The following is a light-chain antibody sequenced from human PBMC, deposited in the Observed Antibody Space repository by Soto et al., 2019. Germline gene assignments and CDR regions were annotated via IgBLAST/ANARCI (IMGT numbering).Light chain of an antibody. CDR3: QQYGSSPFS. J-gene: IGKJ4*01. Sequence: EIVLTQSPGTLSLSPGERATLSCRASQSVSASYLAWYQQKPGQAPRLLISVASNSARGTPDRFSGSGSESDFTLTISRLEPEDFAVYYCQQYGSSPFSFGGGTKVEIK. CDR2: VAS. V-gene: IGKV3-20*01. CDR1: QSVSASY.